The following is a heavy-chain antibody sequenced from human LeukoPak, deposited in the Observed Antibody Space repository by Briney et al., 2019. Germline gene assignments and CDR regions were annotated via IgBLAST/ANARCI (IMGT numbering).Heavy chain of an antibody. CDR2: ISGSGGST. D-gene: IGHD3-22*01. V-gene: IGHV3-23*01. J-gene: IGHJ4*02. CDR1: GFTFSSYP. CDR3: AKDRYYDSSGYYLLPFDY. Sequence: PGGSLRLSCAASGFTFSSYPVSWVRQAPGKGLEWVSAISGSGGSTYYADSVKGRFTISRDNSKNTLYLQMNSLRAEDTTVYYCAKDRYYDSSGYYLLPFDYWGQGTLVTVSS.